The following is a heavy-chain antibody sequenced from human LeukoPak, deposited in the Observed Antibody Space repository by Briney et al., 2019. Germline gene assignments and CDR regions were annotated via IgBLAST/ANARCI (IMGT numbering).Heavy chain of an antibody. CDR1: GGSISSSNW. Sequence: ETLSLTCAVSGGSISSSNWWSWVRQPPGKGLEWIGEIYHSGSTNYNPSLKSRVTISVDKSKNQFSLKLSSVTAADTAVYYCAREVGQQLSARGWFDPRGQGTLVTVSS. J-gene: IGHJ5*02. CDR3: AREVGQQLSARGWFDP. V-gene: IGHV4-4*02. CDR2: IYHSGST. D-gene: IGHD6-13*01.